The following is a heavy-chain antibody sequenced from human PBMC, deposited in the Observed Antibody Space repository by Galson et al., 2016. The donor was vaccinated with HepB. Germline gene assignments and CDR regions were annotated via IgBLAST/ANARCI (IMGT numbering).Heavy chain of an antibody. J-gene: IGHJ5*02. Sequence: SLRLSCAASEFTFGSYSMNWVRQAPGKGLEWVSFISSCSSYIFYADSVKGRFTISRDNAKNSLYLQMNSLRAEDTAVYYCARDLFGGYGWFDPWGQGTLVTVSS. CDR2: ISSCSSYI. V-gene: IGHV3-21*01. D-gene: IGHD5-12*01. CDR3: ARDLFGGYGWFDP. CDR1: EFTFGSYS.